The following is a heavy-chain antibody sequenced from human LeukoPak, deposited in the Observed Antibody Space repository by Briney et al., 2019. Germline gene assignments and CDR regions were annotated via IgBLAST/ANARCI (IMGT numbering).Heavy chain of an antibody. D-gene: IGHD3-22*01. Sequence: ASVTVSCTASGYTFTGYYMHWVRQAPGKGLEWMGDFDPEDGETIYAQKFQGRVTMTEDTSTDTAYMELSSLRSEDTAVYYCATEGYYPYFDYWGQGTLVTVSS. V-gene: IGHV1-24*01. CDR2: FDPEDGET. CDR1: GYTFTGYY. CDR3: ATEGYYPYFDY. J-gene: IGHJ4*02.